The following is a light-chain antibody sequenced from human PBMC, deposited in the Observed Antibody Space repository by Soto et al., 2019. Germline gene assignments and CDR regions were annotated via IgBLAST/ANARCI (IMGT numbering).Light chain of an antibody. CDR1: QSISSW. J-gene: IGKJ4*01. CDR3: QQYNSYPLT. CDR2: DAS. Sequence: DIQMTQSPSTLSASVGDRVTITCRASQSISSWLAWYQQKPGKAPKLLIYDASSLESGVPSRFSGSGSGTEFTLTISTLQPDVFAIYYCQQYNSYPLTFGGGTKGEIK. V-gene: IGKV1-5*01.